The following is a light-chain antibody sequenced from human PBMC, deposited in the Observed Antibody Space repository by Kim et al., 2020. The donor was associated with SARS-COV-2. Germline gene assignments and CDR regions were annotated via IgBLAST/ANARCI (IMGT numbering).Light chain of an antibody. CDR1: QSVSSHY. J-gene: IGKJ4*01. V-gene: IGKV3-20*01. CDR3: QYGNSPGLT. Sequence: EIVLTQSPGTLSLSPGERATLSCRASQSVSSHYLAWYQQRPGQAPRLLIYGASTRATGIPDRFSGSESGTDFTLTISRLEAEDFAVYYCQYGNSPGLTFGGGTKVEI. CDR2: GAS.